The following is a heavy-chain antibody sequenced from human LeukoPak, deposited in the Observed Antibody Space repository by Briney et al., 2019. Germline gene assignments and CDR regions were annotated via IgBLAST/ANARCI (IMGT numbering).Heavy chain of an antibody. CDR3: ARQSLLRFLEWYGMDV. CDR2: IYYSGRT. D-gene: IGHD3-3*01. J-gene: IGHJ6*02. V-gene: IGHV4-59*08. CDR1: GGSISNYY. Sequence: SETLSLTCTVSGGSISNYYWSWIRQPPGKGLEWIGYIYYSGRTNYNPSLKSRVTISVDTSKNQFSLKLSSVTAADTAVYYCARQSLLRFLEWYGMDVWGQGTTVTVSS.